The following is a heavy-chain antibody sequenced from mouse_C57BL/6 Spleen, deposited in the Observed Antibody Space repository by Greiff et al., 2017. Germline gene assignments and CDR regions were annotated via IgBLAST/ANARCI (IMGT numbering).Heavy chain of an antibody. Sequence: DVKLVESGGGLVKPGGSLKLSCAASGFTFSSYTMSWVRQTPEKRLEWVATISGGGGNTYYPDSVKGRFTISRDNAKNTLYLQMSSLRSEDTALFYGARRGGVGVSYFDYWGQGTTLTVSS. CDR1: GFTFSSYT. CDR2: ISGGGGNT. V-gene: IGHV5-9*01. D-gene: IGHD1-1*02. J-gene: IGHJ2*01. CDR3: ARRGGVGVSYFDY.